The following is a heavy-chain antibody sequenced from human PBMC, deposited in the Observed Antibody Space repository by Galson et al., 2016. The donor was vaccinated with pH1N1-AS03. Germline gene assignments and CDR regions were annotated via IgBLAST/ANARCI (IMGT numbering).Heavy chain of an antibody. CDR2: IYPGDSDT. J-gene: IGHJ4*02. Sequence: QSGAEVKKPGESLKISCKTSGYIFTSYWVAWVRHMPGKGLEWMGIIYPGDSDTRYSPSFQGQVPISADRSITTAYLQWSSLMASDTAIYYCARQVRDGYNDYFDYWGQGILVTVSS. CDR1: GYIFTSYW. CDR3: ARQVRDGYNDYFDY. V-gene: IGHV5-51*01. D-gene: IGHD5-24*01.